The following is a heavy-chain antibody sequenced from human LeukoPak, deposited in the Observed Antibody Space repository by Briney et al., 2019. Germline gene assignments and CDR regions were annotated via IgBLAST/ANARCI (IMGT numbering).Heavy chain of an antibody. CDR1: GYTFTSYR. CDR2: ISAHKGNT. J-gene: IGHJ5*02. CDR3: ARLELEQRSWFDP. Sequence: ASVKVSCKASGYTFTSYRITWVRQAPGQGLEWMGWISAHKGNTLYTQKFQGRLTMTTDTSTTTAYMELRSLRSDDTAVYYCARLELEQRSWFDPWGRGTLVTVSS. V-gene: IGHV1-18*01. D-gene: IGHD1/OR15-1a*01.